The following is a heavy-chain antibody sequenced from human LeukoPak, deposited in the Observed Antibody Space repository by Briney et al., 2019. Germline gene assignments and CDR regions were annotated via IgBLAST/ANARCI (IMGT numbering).Heavy chain of an antibody. CDR3: ARVESWFGEFGYFDY. V-gene: IGHV3-48*03. D-gene: IGHD3-10*01. J-gene: IGHJ4*02. Sequence: PGGSLRLSCAASGFTFSSYEMNWVRQAPGKGLEWVSYISSSGSTIYYADSVKGRFTISRDNAKNSLYLQMNSLRAEDTAVYYCARVESWFGEFGYFDYWGQGTLVTVSS. CDR2: ISSSGSTI. CDR1: GFTFSSYE.